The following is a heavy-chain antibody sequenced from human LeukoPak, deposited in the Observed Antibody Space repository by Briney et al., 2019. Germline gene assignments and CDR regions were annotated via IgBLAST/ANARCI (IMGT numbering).Heavy chain of an antibody. CDR1: GFTFSDAW. Sequence: GGSLRLSCVASGFTFSDAWMSWVRQAPGKGLEWVGRIKGKIDGGTIDYAAPVKGRFTISRDDSRNTLYLQMNSLKTEDTAVYYCTTRRQDGWWGQGTLVTASS. CDR3: TTRRQDGW. J-gene: IGHJ4*02. CDR2: IKGKIDGGTI. V-gene: IGHV3-15*01. D-gene: IGHD2-15*01.